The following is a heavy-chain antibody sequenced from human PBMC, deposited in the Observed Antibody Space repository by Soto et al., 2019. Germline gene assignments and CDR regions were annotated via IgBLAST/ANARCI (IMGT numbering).Heavy chain of an antibody. D-gene: IGHD6-6*01. CDR3: ARGFSPRFIAARHYYYYYGMDV. CDR2: MNPNSGNT. Sequence: ASVKVSCKASGYTFTSYDINWVRQATGQGLEWMGWMNPNSGNTGYAQKFQGRVTMTRNTSISTAYMELSSLRSEDTAVYYCARGFSPRFIAARHYYYYYGMDVWGQGTTVTVSS. J-gene: IGHJ6*02. CDR1: GYTFTSYD. V-gene: IGHV1-8*01.